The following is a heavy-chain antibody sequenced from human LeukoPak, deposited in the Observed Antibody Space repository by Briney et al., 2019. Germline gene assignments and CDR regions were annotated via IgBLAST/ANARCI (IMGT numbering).Heavy chain of an antibody. V-gene: IGHV3-15*01. D-gene: IGHD4-17*01. CDR3: TTVPDPPYGDYGRVGYYYYMDV. J-gene: IGHJ6*03. CDR1: GFTFSNAW. Sequence: GGSLRLSCAASGFTFSNAWMSWVRQAPGKGLEWVGRIKSKTDGGTTDYAAPVKGRFTISRDDSKNTLYLQMNSLKTEDTAVYYCTTVPDPPYGDYGRVGYYYYMDVWGKGTTVTISS. CDR2: IKSKTDGGTT.